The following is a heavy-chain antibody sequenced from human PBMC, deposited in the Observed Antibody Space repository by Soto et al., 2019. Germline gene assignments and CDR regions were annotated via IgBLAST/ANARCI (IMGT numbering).Heavy chain of an antibody. CDR3: ERVRDPYYFDY. CDR2: IYYSGST. Sequence: QVQLQESGPGLVKPSETLSLTCTVSGGSISSYYWSWIRQPPGKGLEWIGYIYYSGSTNYNPSLKSRVTISVDTSKNQFSLKLSSVTAADTAVYYCERVRDPYYFDYWGQGTLVTVSS. J-gene: IGHJ4*02. D-gene: IGHD2-21*02. CDR1: GGSISSYY. V-gene: IGHV4-59*01.